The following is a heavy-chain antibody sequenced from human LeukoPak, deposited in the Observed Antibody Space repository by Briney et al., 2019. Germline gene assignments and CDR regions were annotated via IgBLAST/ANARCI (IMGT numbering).Heavy chain of an antibody. D-gene: IGHD1-1*01. Sequence: GGSLRLFCGASGFTFSDSDMTWVRQAPGRGLVGVLVISARGVSTYYADSVKGGFTISRDNSHTTLHLLMGSRRAGHAAVFFCGRDIQLSYLGQGTLVTVSS. CDR1: GFTFSDSD. V-gene: IGHV3-23*01. J-gene: IGHJ4*02. CDR2: ISARGVST. CDR3: GRDIQLSY.